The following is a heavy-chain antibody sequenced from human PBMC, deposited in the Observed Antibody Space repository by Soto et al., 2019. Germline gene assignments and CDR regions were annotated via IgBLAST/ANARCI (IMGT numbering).Heavy chain of an antibody. CDR1: GYTFTAYY. CDR2: INIYTGDA. D-gene: IGHD4-17*01. J-gene: IGHJ4*02. Sequence: QVPLVQSGAEVKKPGASVQVSCKASGYTFTAYYIYWVRQAPGGGLEWMAWINIYTGDAGLAPECQGKVTVTRDTSINTVYMDLRGLRSDDTALYYCARGSTTVTTLGDYWGQGPLVSVSS. CDR3: ARGSTTVTTLGDY. V-gene: IGHV1-2*02.